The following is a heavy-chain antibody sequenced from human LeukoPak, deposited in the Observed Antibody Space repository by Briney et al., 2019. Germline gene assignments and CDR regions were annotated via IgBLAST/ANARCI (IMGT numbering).Heavy chain of an antibody. Sequence: GGSLRLSCAASGFTFSSYAMHWVRQAPGKGLEWVAVISYDGSNKYYADSVKGRFTISRDNSKNTLYLQMNSLRPEDTAVYYCARISGGGTNAFDIWGQGTMVTVSS. CDR2: ISYDGSNK. V-gene: IGHV3-30*04. CDR1: GFTFSSYA. CDR3: ARISGGGTNAFDI. D-gene: IGHD7-27*01. J-gene: IGHJ3*02.